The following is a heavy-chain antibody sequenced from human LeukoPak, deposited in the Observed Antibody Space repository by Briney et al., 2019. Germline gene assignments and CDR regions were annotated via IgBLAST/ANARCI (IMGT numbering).Heavy chain of an antibody. D-gene: IGHD3-3*02. CDR2: IKQDGGEK. CDR3: AKGGRGYSRIRLPYYYYYGMDV. J-gene: IGHJ6*02. V-gene: IGHV3-7*01. CDR1: GFAFSSYW. Sequence: GGSLRLSCVASGFAFSSYWMSWVRQAPGKGLEWVANIKQDGGEKYYVDSVKGRFTISRDNSKNTLYLQMNSLRAEDTAVYYCAKGGRGYSRIRLPYYYYYGMDVWGQGTTVTVSS.